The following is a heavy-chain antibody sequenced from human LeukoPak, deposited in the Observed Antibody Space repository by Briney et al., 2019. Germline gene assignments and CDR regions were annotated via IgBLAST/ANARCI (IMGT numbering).Heavy chain of an antibody. CDR2: ICFGGST. CDR3: ACPMACYQDHIFDY. V-gene: IGHV4-39*01. CDR1: GCSISSSSYY. Sequence: PSETLSLTCTVSGCSISSSSYYWGWIRQPPGKGLEWIGSICFGGSTYYNPSLMSRATISLDTSKNQFSLSLSSVTTAVPHVYYCACPMACYQDHIFDYWGQGTLVTVSS. J-gene: IGHJ4*02. D-gene: IGHD2-2*01.